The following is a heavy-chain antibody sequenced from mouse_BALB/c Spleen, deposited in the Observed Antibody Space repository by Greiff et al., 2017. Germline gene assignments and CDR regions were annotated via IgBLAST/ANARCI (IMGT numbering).Heavy chain of an antibody. CDR3: ARSTMINYFDY. V-gene: IGHV9-3*02. CDR1: GYTFTNYG. J-gene: IGHJ2*01. D-gene: IGHD2-4*01. Sequence: LVESGPELKKPGETVKISCKASGYTFTNYGMNWVKQAPGKGLKWMGWINTNTGEPTYAEEFKGRFAFSLETSASTAYLQINNLKNEDTATYFCARSTMINYFDYWGQGTTLTVSS. CDR2: INTNTGEP.